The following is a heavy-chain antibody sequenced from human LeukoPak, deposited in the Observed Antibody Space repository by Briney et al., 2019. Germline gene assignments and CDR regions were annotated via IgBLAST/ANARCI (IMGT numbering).Heavy chain of an antibody. V-gene: IGHV3-53*01. J-gene: IGHJ4*02. Sequence: GGSLRLSCAASGFTVSSNYMSWVRQAPGKGLEWVSVIYSGGSTYYADSVKGRFTISGDNSKNTLYLQMNSLRAEDTAVYYCASFSSSWYALYWGQGTLVTVSS. CDR2: IYSGGST. D-gene: IGHD6-13*01. CDR3: ASFSSSWYALY. CDR1: GFTVSSNY.